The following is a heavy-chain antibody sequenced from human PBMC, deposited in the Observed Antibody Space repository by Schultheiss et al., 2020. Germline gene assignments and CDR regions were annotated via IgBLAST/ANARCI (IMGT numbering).Heavy chain of an antibody. J-gene: IGHJ5*02. V-gene: IGHV3-49*03. Sequence: GGSLRLSCTASGFMFGDYAMSWFRQAPGKGLEWVGFIRSKAYGGTTEYAASVKGRFTISRDDSKSIAYLQMNSLKTEDTAVYYCARVVASHNWFDPWGQGTLVTVSS. CDR1: GFMFGDYA. CDR3: ARVVASHNWFDP. CDR2: IRSKAYGGTT.